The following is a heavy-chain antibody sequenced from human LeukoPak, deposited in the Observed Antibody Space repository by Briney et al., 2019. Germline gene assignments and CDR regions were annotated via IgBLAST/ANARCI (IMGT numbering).Heavy chain of an antibody. Sequence: GESLKISCKGSGYSFSSYWIGWVRQMPGKGLEWMGIIYPGDSDSRYSASFQGQVTIPADKSSRIAYLQWSSLKASDTAMYYCARVRSGDYSEDAFDIWGQGTMVTVSS. CDR1: GYSFSSYW. CDR2: IYPGDSDS. V-gene: IGHV5-51*01. D-gene: IGHD1-26*01. CDR3: ARVRSGDYSEDAFDI. J-gene: IGHJ3*02.